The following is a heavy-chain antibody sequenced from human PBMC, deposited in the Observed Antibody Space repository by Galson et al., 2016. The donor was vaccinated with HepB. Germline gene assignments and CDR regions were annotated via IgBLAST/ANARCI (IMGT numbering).Heavy chain of an antibody. CDR3: VQGSTAPAV. J-gene: IGHJ6*04. CDR1: GFTFNNYG. Sequence: SLRLSCAVSGFTFNNYGMTWVRQAPGKGLEVISSISRSGDSTDYADSVKGRFTISRDNSKNTLSLQMNSLTADDTAIYYCVQGSTAPAVWGKGTTVTVSS. V-gene: IGHV3-23*01. D-gene: IGHD2-2*01. CDR2: ISRSGDST.